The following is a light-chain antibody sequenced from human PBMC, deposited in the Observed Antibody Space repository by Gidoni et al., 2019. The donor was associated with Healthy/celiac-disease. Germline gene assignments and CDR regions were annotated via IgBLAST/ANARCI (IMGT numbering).Light chain of an antibody. CDR2: GAS. CDR3: QQYGSSPT. J-gene: IGKJ3*01. Sequence: EIVLTPSPGTLSLSPGERATLSCRASQSVSSSYLAWYQQKPGQAPRLLIYGASIRATGIPDRFSGSGSGTDFTLTISRLEPEDFAVYYCQQYGSSPTFGPGTKVDIK. CDR1: QSVSSSY. V-gene: IGKV3-20*01.